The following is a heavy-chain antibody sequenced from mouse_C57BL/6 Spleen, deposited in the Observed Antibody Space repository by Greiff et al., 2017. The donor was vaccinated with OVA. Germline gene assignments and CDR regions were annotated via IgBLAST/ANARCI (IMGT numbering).Heavy chain of an antibody. Sequence: VKLQESGAELVKPGASVKLSCKASGYTFTEYTIHWVKQRSGQGLEWIGWFYPGRGSIKYNEKFKDKATLTADKSSSTVYMELSRLTSEDSAVYFCARHEVGYGSSSSYYAMDYWGQGTSVTVSS. V-gene: IGHV1-62-2*01. CDR3: ARHEVGYGSSSSYYAMDY. CDR2: FYPGRGSI. D-gene: IGHD1-1*01. J-gene: IGHJ4*01. CDR1: GYTFTEYT.